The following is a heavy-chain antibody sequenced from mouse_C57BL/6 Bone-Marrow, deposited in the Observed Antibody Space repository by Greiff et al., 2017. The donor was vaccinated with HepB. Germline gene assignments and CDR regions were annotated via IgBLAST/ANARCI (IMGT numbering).Heavy chain of an antibody. CDR3: ARWRGLTEAWFGY. D-gene: IGHD4-1*01. CDR1: GYTFTDYY. Sequence: VQLQQSGPVLVKPGASVKMSCKASGYTFTDYYMNWVKQSHGKSLEWIGVINPYNGGTSYNQKFKGKATLTVDKSSSTAYMELNSLTSEDSAVYYSARWRGLTEAWFGYWGQGTLVTVSA. J-gene: IGHJ3*01. CDR2: INPYNGGT. V-gene: IGHV1-19*01.